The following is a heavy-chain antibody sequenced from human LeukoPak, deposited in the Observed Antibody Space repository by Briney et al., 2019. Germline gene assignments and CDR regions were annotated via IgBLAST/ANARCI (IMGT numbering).Heavy chain of an antibody. V-gene: IGHV4-59*01. CDR3: ARDEGVQWLVY. J-gene: IGHJ4*02. D-gene: IGHD6-19*01. CDR2: IYYSGST. CDR1: GGSISSYY. Sequence: SETLSLTCTVSGGSISSYYWSWIRQPPGKGLEWIGYIYYSGSTNYNPSLKSRVTISVDTSKNQFSLKLSSVTAADTAVYYCARDEGVQWLVYWGQGTLVTVSS.